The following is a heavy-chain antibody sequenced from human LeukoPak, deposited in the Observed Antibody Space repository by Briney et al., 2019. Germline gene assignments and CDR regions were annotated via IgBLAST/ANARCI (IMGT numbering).Heavy chain of an antibody. CDR2: INSDGSST. Sequence: GGSLRLSCAASGFTFSRYWLHWVRQAPGKGLVWVSRINSDGSSTSYADSVKGRFTISRDNAKDTLYLQMNSLRAEDTAVYYCAREGVAGTSDAFDIWGQGTMVTVSS. V-gene: IGHV3-74*01. J-gene: IGHJ3*02. CDR3: AREGVAGTSDAFDI. CDR1: GFTFSRYW. D-gene: IGHD6-19*01.